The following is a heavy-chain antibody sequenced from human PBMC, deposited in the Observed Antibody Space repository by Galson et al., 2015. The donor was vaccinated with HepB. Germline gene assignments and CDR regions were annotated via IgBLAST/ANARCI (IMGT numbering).Heavy chain of an antibody. J-gene: IGHJ5*02. V-gene: IGHV1-18*01. CDR1: GYTFTNYN. CDR2: ISTYSRNT. CDR3: ARGALVVVVDGTLNNWFDP. Sequence: SVKVSCKASGYTFTNYNINWVRQAPGQGLEWMGWISTYSRNTNYARHLQGRVTMTTDTSTSTAYMELRSLRSDDTAVYYCARGALVVVVDGTLNNWFDPWGQGTLVTVSS. D-gene: IGHD2-15*01.